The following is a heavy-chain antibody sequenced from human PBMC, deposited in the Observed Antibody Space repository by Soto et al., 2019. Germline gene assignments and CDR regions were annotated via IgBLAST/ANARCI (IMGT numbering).Heavy chain of an antibody. D-gene: IGHD3-22*01. CDR2: ISGSGGST. CDR3: AKGVTYCDGSSGYWGY. Sequence: EVQLLESGGGLVQPGGSLRLSCAASGFTFSSYAMSWVRQAPGKGLEWVSVISGSGGSTYSADSVKGRFSISRDNFKNXLVLQMSRLRAEDTTVYYCAKGVTYCDGSSGYWGYWGQGTLVTVSS. CDR1: GFTFSSYA. V-gene: IGHV3-23*01. J-gene: IGHJ4*02.